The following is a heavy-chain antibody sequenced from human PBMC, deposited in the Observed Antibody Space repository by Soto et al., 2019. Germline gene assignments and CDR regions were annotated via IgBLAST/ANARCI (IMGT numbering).Heavy chain of an antibody. CDR1: GFTFSSYG. Sequence: GGSLRLSCAASGFTFSSYGMHWVRQAPGKGLEWVAVIWYDGSNKYYADSVKGRFTISRDNSKNTLYLQMNSLRAEDTAVYYCASSKYNWNDYYFDYWGQGTLVTV. V-gene: IGHV3-33*01. CDR3: ASSKYNWNDYYFDY. J-gene: IGHJ4*02. CDR2: IWYDGSNK. D-gene: IGHD1-20*01.